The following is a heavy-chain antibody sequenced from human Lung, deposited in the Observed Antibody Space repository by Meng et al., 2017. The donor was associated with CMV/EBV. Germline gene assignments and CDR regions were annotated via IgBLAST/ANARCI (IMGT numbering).Heavy chain of an antibody. J-gene: IGHJ4*02. CDR3: ARDNSYGDEYYFDY. CDR2: ISSSSSYI. D-gene: IGHD5-18*01. CDR1: GFTFSSYS. V-gene: IGHV3-21*01. Sequence: GESXKISCAASGFTFSSYSMNWVRQAPGKGLEWVSSISSSSSYIYYADSVKGRFTISRDNAKNSLYLQMNSLRAEDTAVYYCARDNSYGDEYYFDYWGKGXLVTVSS.